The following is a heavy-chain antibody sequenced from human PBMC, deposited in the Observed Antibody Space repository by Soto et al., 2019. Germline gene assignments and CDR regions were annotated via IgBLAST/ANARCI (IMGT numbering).Heavy chain of an antibody. V-gene: IGHV3-30*18. Sequence: QEQLVESGGGVVQPGKSLRLSCAASRFAFSSYAMQWVRQAPGKGLAWRAVISYAGAYENYADSVKGRFTVSRDNSKNTLWLQSTSLRPEDTALYYCEKGTTVTPWRYLDLWGQGTLVTVPS. D-gene: IGHD4-17*01. CDR1: RFAFSSYA. CDR2: ISYAGAYE. CDR3: EKGTTVTPWRYLDL. J-gene: IGHJ2*01.